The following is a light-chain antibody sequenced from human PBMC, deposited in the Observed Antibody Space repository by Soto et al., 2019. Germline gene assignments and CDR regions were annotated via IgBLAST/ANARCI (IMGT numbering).Light chain of an antibody. CDR1: QSISSSY. Sequence: EIVLTQSPGSLSLSPGERATFSCRASQSISSSYLAWYQQKPGQAPRLLIYGSSNRATGIPDRFSGSGSGTDFSLTISRLEPEDFAVYYCQQYGGSPTITFGQGTRLEIK. CDR3: QQYGGSPTIT. J-gene: IGKJ5*01. CDR2: GSS. V-gene: IGKV3-20*01.